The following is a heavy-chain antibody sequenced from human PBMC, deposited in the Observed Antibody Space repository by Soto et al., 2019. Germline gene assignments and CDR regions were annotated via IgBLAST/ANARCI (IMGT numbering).Heavy chain of an antibody. Sequence: SETLSLTCTVSGGSISSGGYYWSWIGQHAGKGLEWIGHIYYSGSTYYNPSLKSRVTISVDTSKNQFSLKLSSVTAADTAVYYCAREGYCSGGSCYFDYWGQGTLVTVSS. CDR2: IYYSGST. CDR3: AREGYCSGGSCYFDY. D-gene: IGHD2-15*01. J-gene: IGHJ4*02. CDR1: GGSISSGGYY. V-gene: IGHV4-31*03.